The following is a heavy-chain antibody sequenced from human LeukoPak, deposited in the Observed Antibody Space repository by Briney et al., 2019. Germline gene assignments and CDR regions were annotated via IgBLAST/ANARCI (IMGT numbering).Heavy chain of an antibody. Sequence: GGSLRLSCASSGFTFNNYAMTWVRQAPGKGLEWVSSITASGGSTYCADSVKGRFTIFRDSSKNTLYLQMSSLRAEDTAVYYCARDYPTSGIVTIFDCWGQGTLVTVSS. CDR3: ARDYPTSGIVTIFDC. D-gene: IGHD1-1*01. CDR1: GFTFNNYA. J-gene: IGHJ4*02. V-gene: IGHV3-23*01. CDR2: ITASGGST.